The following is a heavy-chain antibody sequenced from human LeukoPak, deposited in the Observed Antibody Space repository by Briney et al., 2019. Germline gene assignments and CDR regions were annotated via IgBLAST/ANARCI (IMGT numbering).Heavy chain of an antibody. V-gene: IGHV3-23*01. D-gene: IGHD4-23*01. CDR2: ISGSGGST. Sequence: GGSLRLSCSASGFNFRNYMMSWVRQAPGKGLEWVSAISGSGGSTYYADSVKGRFTISRDNSKNTLYLQMNSLRAEDTAVYYCAKSPAVDAAFDIWGQGTMVTVSS. J-gene: IGHJ3*02. CDR1: GFNFRNYM. CDR3: AKSPAVDAAFDI.